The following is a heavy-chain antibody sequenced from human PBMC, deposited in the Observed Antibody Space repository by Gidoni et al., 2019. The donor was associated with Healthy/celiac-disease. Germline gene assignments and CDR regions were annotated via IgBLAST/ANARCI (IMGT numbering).Heavy chain of an antibody. CDR3: ARDGTIAVAGTWFDY. Sequence: QVHRVQSGPEVKKPGSSVKFSCKAFEGTFSSYAISWVRQAPGQGLEWMGGISPICGTANYAQKFQGRVTITADESTSTAYMELSSLRSEDTAVYYCARDGTIAVAGTWFDYWGQGTLVTVSS. D-gene: IGHD6-19*01. V-gene: IGHV1-69*01. CDR2: ISPICGTA. J-gene: IGHJ4*02. CDR1: EGTFSSYA.